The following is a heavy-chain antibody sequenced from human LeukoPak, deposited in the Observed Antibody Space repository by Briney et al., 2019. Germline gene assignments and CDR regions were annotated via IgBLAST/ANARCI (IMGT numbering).Heavy chain of an antibody. Sequence: SETLSLTCTVSGYSISSGYYWGWIRQPPGKGLEGIGSIYHSGSTYYNPSLKSRVTISVDTSKNQFSLKLSSVTAADTAVYYCARTSPYSSSWHYYFDYWGQGTLVTVSS. CDR2: IYHSGST. CDR1: GYSISSGYY. CDR3: ARTSPYSSSWHYYFDY. D-gene: IGHD6-13*01. J-gene: IGHJ4*02. V-gene: IGHV4-38-2*02.